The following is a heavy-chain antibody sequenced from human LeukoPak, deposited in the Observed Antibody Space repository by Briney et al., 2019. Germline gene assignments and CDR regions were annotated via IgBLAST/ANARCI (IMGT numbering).Heavy chain of an antibody. Sequence: KPSETLSLTCAVYGGSFSDYYWTCIRQPPGKGLEWIGEINHSGSTNYNPSLKSRVTISVDTSKNQFSLKLSSVTAADTAVYYCARLDIVVVPAAILGWFDPWGQGTLVTVSS. D-gene: IGHD2-2*03. V-gene: IGHV4-34*01. CDR1: GGSFSDYY. CDR3: ARLDIVVVPAAILGWFDP. CDR2: INHSGST. J-gene: IGHJ5*02.